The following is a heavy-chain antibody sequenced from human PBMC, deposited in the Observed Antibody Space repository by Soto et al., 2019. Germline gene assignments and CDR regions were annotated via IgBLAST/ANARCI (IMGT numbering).Heavy chain of an antibody. Sequence: SETLSLTCTVSGGSISSSSYYWGWIRQPPGKGPEWIGSIYYSGSTYYNPSLKSRVTISVDTSKNQFSLKLSSVTAADTAVYYCARLYCGGDCYSEADYYYYGMDVWGQGTTVTVS. J-gene: IGHJ6*02. D-gene: IGHD2-21*02. CDR3: ARLYCGGDCYSEADYYYYGMDV. CDR2: IYYSGST. CDR1: GGSISSSSYY. V-gene: IGHV4-39*01.